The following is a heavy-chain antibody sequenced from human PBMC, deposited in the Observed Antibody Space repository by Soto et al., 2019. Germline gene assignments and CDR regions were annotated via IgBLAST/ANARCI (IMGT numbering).Heavy chain of an antibody. D-gene: IGHD6-19*01. CDR1: GFTFSNYA. CDR2: ISGSDDDT. J-gene: IGHJ4*02. V-gene: IGHV3-23*01. Sequence: GGSLRLSCAASGFTFSNYAMSWVRQAPGKGLEWVSAISGSDDDTYYADSVKGRFTISRDNSKNTLYLQMSSLRAEDTALYYCAKPLYSSGWAAFDCWGQGSLVTVSS. CDR3: AKPLYSSGWAAFDC.